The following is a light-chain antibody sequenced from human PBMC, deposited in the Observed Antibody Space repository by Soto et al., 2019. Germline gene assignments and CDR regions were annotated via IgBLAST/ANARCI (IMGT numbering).Light chain of an antibody. J-gene: IGKJ5*01. CDR1: QSVTTN. CDR3: QQYNIWPPIT. V-gene: IGKV3-15*01. Sequence: EIVMTQSPATLSVSPGDRVTLSCRASQSVTTNLARYQQKPGQAPRLLIYGASTRAPRIPARFSGSGSVTEFTLTISSLQSEDFAVYYCQQYNIWPPITFGQGTRLEIK. CDR2: GAS.